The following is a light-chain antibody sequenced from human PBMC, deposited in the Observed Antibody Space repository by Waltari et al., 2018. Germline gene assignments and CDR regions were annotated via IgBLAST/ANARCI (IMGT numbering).Light chain of an antibody. J-gene: IGKJ2*01. V-gene: IGKV3-15*01. Sequence: EIVMTQSPATLSVSPGERATLSCRASQSVSSKLAWYQQKPGQEPRLLIYGASTRATCIPARFSGSGSGTEFTLTISSLQSEDFAVYYCQQYNSWPPMYTFGQGTKLEIK. CDR1: QSVSSK. CDR3: QQYNSWPPMYT. CDR2: GAS.